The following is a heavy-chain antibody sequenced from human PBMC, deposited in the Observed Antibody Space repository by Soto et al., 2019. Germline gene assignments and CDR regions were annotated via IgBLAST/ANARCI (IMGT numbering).Heavy chain of an antibody. CDR1: GFTFSSHP. Sequence: GGSLRLSCAASGFTFSSHPMSWVRQAPGKGLEWISVISTSGVSTWYADSVKGRFTISRDNFRNTLYLQMNSLRAEDTAVYYCAKGESNYERRGIDYWGQGTLVTVSS. CDR2: ISTSGVST. D-gene: IGHD4-4*01. V-gene: IGHV3-23*01. CDR3: AKGESNYERRGIDY. J-gene: IGHJ4*02.